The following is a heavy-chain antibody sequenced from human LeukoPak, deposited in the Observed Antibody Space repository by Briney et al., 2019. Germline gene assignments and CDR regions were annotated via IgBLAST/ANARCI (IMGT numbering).Heavy chain of an antibody. V-gene: IGHV3-23*01. Sequence: GGSLRLSCAASGFTFSIYAMSWVRQAPGKGLEWVSAISGSGGSTYYADSVKGRFTISRDNSKNTLYLQMNSLRAEDTAVYYCAKARYSSGWAEIFDYWGQGTLVTVSS. J-gene: IGHJ4*02. CDR3: AKARYSSGWAEIFDY. D-gene: IGHD6-19*01. CDR1: GFTFSIYA. CDR2: ISGSGGST.